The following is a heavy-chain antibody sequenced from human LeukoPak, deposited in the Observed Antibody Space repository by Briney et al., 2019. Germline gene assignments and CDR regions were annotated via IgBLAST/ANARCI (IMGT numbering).Heavy chain of an antibody. Sequence: SETLSLTCTVSGGSISSGGYYWSWIRQHPGKGLEWIGYIYYSGSTYYNPSLKSRVTISVDTSKNQFSLKLSSVTAADTAVYYCAREGPSYYYYMDVWGKGTTVTVSS. CDR2: IYYSGST. CDR1: GGSISSGGYY. J-gene: IGHJ6*03. V-gene: IGHV4-30-4*08. CDR3: AREGPSYYYYMDV.